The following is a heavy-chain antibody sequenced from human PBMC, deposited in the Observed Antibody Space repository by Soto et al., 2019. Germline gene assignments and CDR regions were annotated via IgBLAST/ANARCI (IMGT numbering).Heavy chain of an antibody. CDR1: GGSISSGGYY. CDR3: ARGYYDSSGYWFDP. D-gene: IGHD3-22*01. Sequence: SETLSLTCTVSGGSISSGGYYWSWIRQHPGKGLEWIGYIYYSGSTYYNPSLKSRVTISVDTSKNQFSLKLSSVTAADTAVYSCARGYYDSSGYWFDPWGQGTLVTVS. V-gene: IGHV4-31*03. CDR2: IYYSGST. J-gene: IGHJ5*02.